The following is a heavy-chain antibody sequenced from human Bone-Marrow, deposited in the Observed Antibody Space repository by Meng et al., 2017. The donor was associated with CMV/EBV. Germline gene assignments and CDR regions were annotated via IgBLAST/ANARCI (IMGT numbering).Heavy chain of an antibody. CDR3: TGEVDRLGTSWYYFDY. V-gene: IGHV3-30-3*01. D-gene: IGHD6-13*01. CDR1: GFTFKNYV. CDR2: MSFDGTTK. J-gene: IGHJ4*02. Sequence: GGSLRLSCAASGFTFKNYVMHWVRQAAGKGLEWVASMSFDGTTKYYADSVKGRFTISRDSPKSPPFLQMKSLISDDSAVYYCTGEVDRLGTSWYYFDYWGQGTQVTVPS.